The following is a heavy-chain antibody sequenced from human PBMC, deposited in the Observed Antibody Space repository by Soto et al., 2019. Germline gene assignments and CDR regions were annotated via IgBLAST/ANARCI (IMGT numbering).Heavy chain of an antibody. Sequence: QVQLQQWGAGLLKPSETLSLTCAVYGGSFSGYYWSWIRQPPGKGLEWMGEINHSGSTNYNPSLKSRVTISVDTSKNQFSLKLSSVTAADKAVYYCARGLWAFDIWGQGTMVTVSS. V-gene: IGHV4-34*01. CDR3: ARGLWAFDI. J-gene: IGHJ3*02. D-gene: IGHD2-21*01. CDR2: INHSGST. CDR1: GGSFSGYY.